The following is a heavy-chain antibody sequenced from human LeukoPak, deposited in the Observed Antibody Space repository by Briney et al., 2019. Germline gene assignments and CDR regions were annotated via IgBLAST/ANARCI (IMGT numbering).Heavy chain of an antibody. J-gene: IGHJ5*02. Sequence: PSQTLSLTCTVSGGSISSGGYYWSWIRQHPGKGLEWIGYIYYSGSTYYNPSLKSRVTISVDTSKNQFSLKLSFVTAADTAVYYCARAFREWTNNWFDPWGQGTLVTVSS. D-gene: IGHD3-10*01. V-gene: IGHV4-31*03. CDR1: GGSISSGGYY. CDR3: ARAFREWTNNWFDP. CDR2: IYYSGST.